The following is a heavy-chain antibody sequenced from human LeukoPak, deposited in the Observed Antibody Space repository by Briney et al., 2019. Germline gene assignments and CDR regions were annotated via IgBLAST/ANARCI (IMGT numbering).Heavy chain of an antibody. D-gene: IGHD6-13*01. J-gene: IGHJ1*01. CDR2: IYHSGST. CDR1: GYSISSGYY. CDR3: AGYILTSIAAAGPPLAEYFQH. Sequence: SETLSLTCTVSGYSISSGYYWGWLRPPPGKGLEWIGSIYHSGSTYYNPSLKSRVTISVDTSKNQFSLKLSSVTAADTAVYYCAGYILTSIAAAGPPLAEYFQHWGQGTLVTVSS. V-gene: IGHV4-38-2*02.